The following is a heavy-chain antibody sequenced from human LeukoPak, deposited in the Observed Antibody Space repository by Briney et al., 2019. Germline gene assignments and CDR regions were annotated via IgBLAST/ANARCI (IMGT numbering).Heavy chain of an antibody. Sequence: SETLSLTCSVSGGSIGSSNYYFWAWIRQPPGKGLEWIGEVNHSGSTNYNPSLKSRVTISVDTSKNQFSLKLSSVTAADTAVYYCARAQDFSDSSGPNYLDFWGQGILVTVSS. CDR1: GGSIGSSNYY. CDR3: ARAQDFSDSSGPNYLDF. V-gene: IGHV4-39*07. D-gene: IGHD3-22*01. CDR2: VNHSGST. J-gene: IGHJ4*02.